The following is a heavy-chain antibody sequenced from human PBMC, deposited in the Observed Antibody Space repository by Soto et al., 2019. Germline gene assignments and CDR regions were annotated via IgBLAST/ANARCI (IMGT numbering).Heavy chain of an antibody. D-gene: IGHD3-22*01. Sequence: SVKVSCKASGYTFTSYATSWVRQAPGQGLEWMGWISPNFGKTNYAQKFQGRVTITADESTSTAYMELSSLRSEDTAVYYCARPPSVYDSSGYYFSYYYGMDVWGQGTTVTVSS. CDR1: GYTFTSYA. J-gene: IGHJ6*02. V-gene: IGHV1-69*13. CDR3: ARPPSVYDSSGYYFSYYYGMDV. CDR2: ISPNFGKT.